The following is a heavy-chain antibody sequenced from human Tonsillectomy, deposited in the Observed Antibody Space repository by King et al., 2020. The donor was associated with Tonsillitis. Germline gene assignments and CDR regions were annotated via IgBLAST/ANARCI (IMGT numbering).Heavy chain of an antibody. CDR1: GGSFSGYY. V-gene: IGHV4-34*01. Sequence: VQLQQWGAGLLKPSETLSLTCAVYGGSFSGYYWSWIRQPPGKGLEWIGEINHSGSTNYNPSLKSRVTISVDTSKNQFSLKLSSVTAADTAVYYCARGLYGWGDYWGQGTLVTVSS. CDR2: INHSGST. J-gene: IGHJ4*02. D-gene: IGHD3-10*01. CDR3: ARGLYGWGDY.